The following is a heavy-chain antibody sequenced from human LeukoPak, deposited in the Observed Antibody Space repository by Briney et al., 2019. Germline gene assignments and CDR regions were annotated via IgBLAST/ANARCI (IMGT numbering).Heavy chain of an antibody. V-gene: IGHV3-7*04. D-gene: IGHD3-9*01. CDR1: GFTFGDYA. Sequence: GGSLRLSCTASGFTFGDYAMSWVRQAPGKGLAWVASMKHDGSDKYYVDSVKGRFTISRDNAKNSLYLQMNSLRADDTAVYYCARASSGVLRYFDWSLFDPWGQGTLVTVSS. CDR2: MKHDGSDK. CDR3: ARASSGVLRYFDWSLFDP. J-gene: IGHJ5*02.